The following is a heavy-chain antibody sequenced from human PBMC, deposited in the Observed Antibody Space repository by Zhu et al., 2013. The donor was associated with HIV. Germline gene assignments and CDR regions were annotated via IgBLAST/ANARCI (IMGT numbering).Heavy chain of an antibody. CDR3: ARVMMGGWGRDY. V-gene: IGHV1-18*01. D-gene: IGHD6-19*01. CDR1: GGTFSSYA. Sequence: QVQLVQSGAEVKKPGSSVKVSCKASGGTFSSYAISWVRQAPGQGLEWVGWINAHTGNTHYAQTLQDRLTLTTDTSTSTAYMELRSLRSDDTAVYYCARVMMGGWGRDYWGQGTLGHRLL. CDR2: INAHTGNT. J-gene: IGHJ4*02.